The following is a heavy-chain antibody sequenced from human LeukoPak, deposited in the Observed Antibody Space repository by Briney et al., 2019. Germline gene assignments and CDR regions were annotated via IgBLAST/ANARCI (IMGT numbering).Heavy chain of an antibody. V-gene: IGHV3-48*03. CDR2: ISSGGSTI. Sequence: GGSLRLFCAASAFTFSSYEMNCLRQAPGKGMKWVSYISSGGSTIYYADSVKGRFTISRDDAKKSLYLQMNSLRAEDTAVYYCARFRGYSGYSFDYWGQGTLVTVSS. D-gene: IGHD5-12*01. CDR1: AFTFSSYE. CDR3: ARFRGYSGYSFDY. J-gene: IGHJ4*02.